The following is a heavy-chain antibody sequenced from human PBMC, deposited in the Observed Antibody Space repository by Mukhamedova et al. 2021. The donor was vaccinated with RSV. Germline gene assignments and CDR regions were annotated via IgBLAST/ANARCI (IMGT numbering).Heavy chain of an antibody. V-gene: IGHV4-61*02. Sequence: QPAGKGLEWIGRYSTTGSTTYNPSLKSRVAISVDTSKNQFSLDLASLTAANTAENSVREAEAVYLEGKFGKVAFVFGGQG. CDR3: REAEAVYLEGKFGKVAFVF. CDR2: YSTTGST. D-gene: IGHD1-20*01. J-gene: IGHJ3*01.